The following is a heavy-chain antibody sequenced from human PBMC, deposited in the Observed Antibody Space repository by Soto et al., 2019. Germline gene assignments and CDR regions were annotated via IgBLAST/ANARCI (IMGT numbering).Heavy chain of an antibody. CDR2: IDWDDDK. D-gene: IGHD3-3*01. Sequence: SGPTLVNPTQTLTLTCTFSGFSLSTSGMCVSWLRQPPGNALEWLALIDWDDDKYYSTSLKTRLTIFKDTSNNQVVLTMTNMDHVDTATYYCARIGGYDFWSGYNRIYYYYGMDVWGQGTTVTVSS. V-gene: IGHV2-70*01. CDR3: ARIGGYDFWSGYNRIYYYYGMDV. CDR1: GFSLSTSGMC. J-gene: IGHJ6*02.